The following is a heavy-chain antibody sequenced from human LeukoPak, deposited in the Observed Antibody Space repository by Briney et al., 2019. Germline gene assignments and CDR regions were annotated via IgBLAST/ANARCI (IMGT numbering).Heavy chain of an antibody. CDR2: IDPSDSYT. CDR1: EYSFTNYW. J-gene: IGHJ5*02. Sequence: GESLKISCKGSEYSFTNYWISWVRQMPGKGLEWMGRIDPSDSYTNYSPSFQGHVTISADKSIYTAYLQWSSLKASDTAMYYCARYAALYCSGGSCHNWFDPWGQGTLVTVSS. V-gene: IGHV5-10-1*01. CDR3: ARYAALYCSGGSCHNWFDP. D-gene: IGHD2-15*01.